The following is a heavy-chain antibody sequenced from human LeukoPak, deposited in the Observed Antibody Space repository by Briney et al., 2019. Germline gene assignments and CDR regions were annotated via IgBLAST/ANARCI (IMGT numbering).Heavy chain of an antibody. V-gene: IGHV3-30*02. CDR1: GFTFSSYG. J-gene: IGHJ1*01. CDR2: IRYDGSNK. CDR3: AKDPAVTTSYFQH. Sequence: GGSLRLSCAASGFTFSSYGMHWVRQAPGKGLEWVAFIRYDGSNKYYADSVKGRFTISRDNSKNTLYLQMNSLRAEDTAVYICAKDPAVTTSYFQHWAQGTLVTVSS. D-gene: IGHD4-17*01.